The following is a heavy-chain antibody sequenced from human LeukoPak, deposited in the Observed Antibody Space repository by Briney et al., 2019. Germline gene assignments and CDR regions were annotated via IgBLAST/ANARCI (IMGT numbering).Heavy chain of an antibody. CDR1: GFTFSSYW. Sequence: GGSLRLSCAASGFTFSSYWMHWVRQAPGKGLVWVSRITIDGSSTTYADSVKGRFTISRDNAKNTLYLQMNSLRAEDTAVYYCARGKAGDDTNWFSDLWGRGTLVTVSS. CDR2: ITIDGSST. D-gene: IGHD3-10*01. V-gene: IGHV3-74*01. J-gene: IGHJ2*01. CDR3: ARGKAGDDTNWFSDL.